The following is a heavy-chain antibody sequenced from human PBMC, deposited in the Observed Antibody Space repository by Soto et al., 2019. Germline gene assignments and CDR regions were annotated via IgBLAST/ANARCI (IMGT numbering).Heavy chain of an antibody. CDR2: IYYSGST. J-gene: IGHJ4*02. D-gene: IGHD5-18*01. Sequence: SETLSLTCTVSGGSISSYYWSWIRQPPGKGLEWIGYIYYSGSTNYNPSLKSRVTISVDTSKNQFSLKLSSVTAADTAVYYCARVGGSYFLPFDYWGQGTLVTVSS. V-gene: IGHV4-59*01. CDR1: GGSISSYY. CDR3: ARVGGSYFLPFDY.